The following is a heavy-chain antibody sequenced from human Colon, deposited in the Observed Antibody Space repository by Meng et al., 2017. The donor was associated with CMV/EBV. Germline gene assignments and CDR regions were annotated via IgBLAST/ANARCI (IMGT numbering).Heavy chain of an antibody. Sequence: SGYTFTGYYMHWVRQAPGQGLEWMGRINPNGGGTNYPQQFQGRVTVTRDTSISTAYMELSRLTSDDTAIYYCAREVEGVSSRYIDYWGQGTLVTVSS. CDR1: GYTFTGYY. CDR3: AREVEGVSSRYIDY. CDR2: INPNGGGT. V-gene: IGHV1-2*06. D-gene: IGHD6-13*01. J-gene: IGHJ4*02.